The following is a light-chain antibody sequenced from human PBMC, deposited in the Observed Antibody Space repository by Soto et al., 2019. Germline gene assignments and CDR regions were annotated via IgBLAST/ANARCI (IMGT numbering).Light chain of an antibody. Sequence: QSALTQPPSVSGSPGQSVTISCAATSSDVGSFNRVSWYQKTPGTAPKVVIYEVSNRPSGVPDRFSGSKSGSTASLTISGLQAEDEADYYCSLYTSSGTYVFGTGTQLTVL. V-gene: IGLV2-18*01. CDR2: EVS. J-gene: IGLJ1*01. CDR3: SLYTSSGTYV. CDR1: SSDVGSFNR.